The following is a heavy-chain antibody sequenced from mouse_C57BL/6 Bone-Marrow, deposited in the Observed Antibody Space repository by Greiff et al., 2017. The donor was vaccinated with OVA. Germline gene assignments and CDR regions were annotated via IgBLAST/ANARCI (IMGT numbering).Heavy chain of an antibody. V-gene: IGHV5-9-1*02. Sequence: EVKLVESGEGLVKPGGSLKLSCAASGFTFSSYAMSWVRQTPEKRLEWVAYISSGGDYIYYADNVKGRFTISRDNARNTLYLQMSSLKSEDTAMYYCTRGDTTVVATDYWGQGTTLTVSS. CDR1: GFTFSSYA. CDR3: TRGDTTVVATDY. CDR2: ISSGGDYI. D-gene: IGHD1-1*01. J-gene: IGHJ2*01.